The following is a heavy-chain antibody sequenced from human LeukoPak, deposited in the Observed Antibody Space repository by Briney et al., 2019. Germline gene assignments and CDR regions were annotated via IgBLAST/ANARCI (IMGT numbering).Heavy chain of an antibody. V-gene: IGHV3-23*01. CDR2: ISGSGGST. CDR3: AKVGRGWSPDAFDI. J-gene: IGHJ3*02. Sequence: TGGSLRLSCAASGFTFRSHDMSWVRQAPGKGLEWVSGISGSGGSTFYADSVKGRFTISRDNSKNTLYLQMNSLRAEDTAVYYCAKVGRGWSPDAFDIWGQGTMVTVSS. CDR1: GFTFRSHD. D-gene: IGHD3-3*01.